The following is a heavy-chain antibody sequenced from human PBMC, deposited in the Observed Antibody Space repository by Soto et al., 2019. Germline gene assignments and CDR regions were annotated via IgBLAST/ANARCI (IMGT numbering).Heavy chain of an antibody. CDR1: GCTFSDSS. D-gene: IGHD3-16*01. CDR2: IRSKVNNLET. V-gene: IGHV3-73*01. Sequence: PGGSLRLSCAASGCTFSDSSMHWVRQTSGRGLEWLGRIRSKVNNLETVYAASVKGRFTISRDDSKNTAYLQMNSLKTEDTAVYYCTRLITPLDYWGRGTLVTVSS. J-gene: IGHJ4*02. CDR3: TRLITPLDY.